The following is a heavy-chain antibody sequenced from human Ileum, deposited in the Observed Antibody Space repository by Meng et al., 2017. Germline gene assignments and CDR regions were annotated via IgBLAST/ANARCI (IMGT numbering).Heavy chain of an antibody. D-gene: IGHD7-27*01. CDR3: ARDHWGSLDY. Sequence: QMQLTGSGPGLLRPSETLSLSFTGSGAAVSSNNDGWGWIRQPPGKGLEWIGYGSTNHNPSLKSRVTISVDTSKNQFFLTLNSVTAADTAIYYCARDHWGSLDYWGQGILVTVSS. V-gene: IGHV4-61*01. J-gene: IGHJ4*02. CDR1: GAAVSSNNDG. CDR2: GST.